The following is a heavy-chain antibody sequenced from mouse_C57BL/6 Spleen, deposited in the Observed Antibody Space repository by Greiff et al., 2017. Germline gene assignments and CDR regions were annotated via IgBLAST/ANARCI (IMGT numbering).Heavy chain of an antibody. CDR3: ARDGSSYTLDY. J-gene: IGHJ2*01. V-gene: IGHV1-66*01. CDR1: GYSFTSYY. Sequence: VQLQQSGPELVKPGASVKISCKASGYSFTSYYIHWVKQRPGQGLEWIGWIYPGSGNTKYNEKFKGKATLTADTSSSTAYMQLSSLTSEDSAVYYCARDGSSYTLDYWGQGTTLTVSS. CDR2: IYPGSGNT. D-gene: IGHD1-1*01.